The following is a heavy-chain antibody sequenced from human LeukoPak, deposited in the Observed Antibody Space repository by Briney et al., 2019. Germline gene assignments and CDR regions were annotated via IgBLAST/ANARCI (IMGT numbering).Heavy chain of an antibody. Sequence: PGGSLRLSCATSGFTFRTYGFHWVRQAPGKGLGWVAHISYDGSVKNYADSVKGRFTISRDNSKNTLYVHMSSLRAEDTALYYCAKDASVGSYLGAFHVWGQGTMVTVSS. CDR1: GFTFRTYG. CDR3: AKDASVGSYLGAFHV. J-gene: IGHJ3*01. D-gene: IGHD1-26*01. CDR2: ISYDGSVK. V-gene: IGHV3-30*18.